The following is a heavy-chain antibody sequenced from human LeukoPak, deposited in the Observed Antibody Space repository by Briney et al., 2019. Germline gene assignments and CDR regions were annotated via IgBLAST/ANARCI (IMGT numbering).Heavy chain of an antibody. CDR2: IDPSDSYT. J-gene: IGHJ6*02. CDR3: ARLNKDFWSGYYRDYYYYGMDV. D-gene: IGHD3-3*01. CDR1: GYSFTSYW. Sequence: GESLKTSCKGSGYSFTSYWISWVRQMPGKGMEVMGRIDPSDSYTNYSPSFQGHVTISADKSISTAYLQWSSLKASDTAMYYCARLNKDFWSGYYRDYYYYGMDVWGQGTTVTVSS. V-gene: IGHV5-10-1*01.